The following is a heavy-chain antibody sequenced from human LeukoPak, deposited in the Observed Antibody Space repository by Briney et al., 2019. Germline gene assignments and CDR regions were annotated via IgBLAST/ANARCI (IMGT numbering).Heavy chain of an antibody. Sequence: SETLSLTCAVYGGSFSGYYWSWIRQPPGKGLEWIGEINHSGSTNYNPSLKSRVTISVDTSKNQFSLKLSSVTAADTAVYYCARGRITIFGVVITRRWFDPWGQGTLVTVS. CDR3: ARGRITIFGVVITRRWFDP. V-gene: IGHV4-34*01. J-gene: IGHJ5*02. CDR1: GGSFSGYY. CDR2: INHSGST. D-gene: IGHD3-3*01.